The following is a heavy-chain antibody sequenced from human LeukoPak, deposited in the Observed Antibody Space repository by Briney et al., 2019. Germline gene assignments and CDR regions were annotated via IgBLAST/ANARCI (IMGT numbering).Heavy chain of an antibody. Sequence: GESLQISCKGSGYSFTSYWIGWVRQMPGKGLEWMGIIYPGDSDTRYSPSFQGQVTISADKSISTAYLQWSSLKASDTAMYYCARGGPLRYDSSGYYPDYWGQGTLVTVSS. V-gene: IGHV5-51*01. CDR1: GYSFTSYW. D-gene: IGHD3-22*01. J-gene: IGHJ4*02. CDR2: IYPGDSDT. CDR3: ARGGPLRYDSSGYYPDY.